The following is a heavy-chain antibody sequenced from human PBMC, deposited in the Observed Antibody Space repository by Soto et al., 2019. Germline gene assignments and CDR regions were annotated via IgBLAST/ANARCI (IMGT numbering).Heavy chain of an antibody. CDR3: ARDSVAMTTVTTSHYYYYMDV. V-gene: IGHV1-18*01. J-gene: IGHJ6*03. D-gene: IGHD4-17*01. CDR1: GYTFTSYG. CDR2: ISAYNGNT. Sequence: ASVKVSCKASGYTFTSYGISWVRQAPGQGLEWMGWISAYNGNTNYAQKLQGRVTMTTDTSTSTAYMELRSLRSDDTAVYYCARDSVAMTTVTTSHYYYYMDVWSKGTTVTVSS.